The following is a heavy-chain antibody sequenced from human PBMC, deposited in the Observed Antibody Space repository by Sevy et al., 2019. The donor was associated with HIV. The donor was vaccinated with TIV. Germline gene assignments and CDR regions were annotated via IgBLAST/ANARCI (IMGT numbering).Heavy chain of an antibody. V-gene: IGHV3-30*04. CDR1: GVTFSSYA. CDR3: ARVDLPLSGSSYYFDY. J-gene: IGHJ4*02. D-gene: IGHD1-26*01. CDR2: ISYDGSNK. Sequence: GGSLRLSCAASGVTFSSYAMHWVRQAPGKWLEWVAVISYDGSNKYYADSVKGRFTISRDNSKNTLYLQMNSLRAEDTAVYYCARVDLPLSGSSYYFDYWGQGSLVTVSS.